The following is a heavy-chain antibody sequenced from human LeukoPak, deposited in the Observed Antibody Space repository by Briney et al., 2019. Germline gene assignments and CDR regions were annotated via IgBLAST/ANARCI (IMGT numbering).Heavy chain of an antibody. J-gene: IGHJ4*02. D-gene: IGHD3-10*01. V-gene: IGHV1-2*02. Sequence: GASVKVSCNASGYTFTGYYMHWVRQAPGQGLEWMGWINPNSGGTNYAQKFQGRVTMTRDTSISTAYMELSRLRSDDTAVYYCARVMVRGVHRGDIDYWGQGTLVTVSS. CDR3: ARVMVRGVHRGDIDY. CDR1: GYTFTGYY. CDR2: INPNSGGT.